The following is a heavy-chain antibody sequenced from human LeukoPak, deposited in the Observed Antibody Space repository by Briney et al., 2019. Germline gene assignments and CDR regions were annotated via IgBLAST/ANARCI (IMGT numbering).Heavy chain of an antibody. J-gene: IGHJ4*02. D-gene: IGHD5-18*01. CDR2: INPSGANT. CDR3: ANIQKWLPY. Sequence: ASVKVSCKASGYTFTSYYFHWVRQAPGHGLEWMGMINPSGANTYYAQNFQGRVTMTRDTSTSTVYMELSSLRSEDTAVYYCANIQKWLPYWGQGTLVTVSS. V-gene: IGHV1-46*01. CDR1: GYTFTSYY.